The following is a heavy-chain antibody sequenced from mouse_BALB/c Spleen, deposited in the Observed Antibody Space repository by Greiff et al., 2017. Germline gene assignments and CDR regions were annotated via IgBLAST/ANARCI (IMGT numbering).Heavy chain of an antibody. CDR3: ARDKRYGSMDY. CDR1: GFTFSDYY. CDR2: ISDGGSYT. J-gene: IGHJ4*01. V-gene: IGHV5-4*02. Sequence: EVQLVESGGGLVKPGGSLKLSCAASGFTFSDYYMYWVRQTPEKRLEWVATISDGGSYTYYPDSVKGRFTISRDNAKNNLYLQMSSLKSEDTAMYYCARDKRYGSMDYWGQGTSVTVSS. D-gene: IGHD2-14*01.